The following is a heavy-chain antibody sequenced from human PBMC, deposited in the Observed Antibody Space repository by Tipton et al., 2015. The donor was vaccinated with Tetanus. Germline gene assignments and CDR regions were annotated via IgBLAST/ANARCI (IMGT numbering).Heavy chain of an antibody. Sequence: RSLRLSCSVSGDSIRSEDYYWGWIRQSPGKGLEWLGYIYYIGSTYNNPTLKSRVSISLDASKNQFSLSLNSVTAADSATYYCTRLTWSRPSCYYYYYYYVDVWGTGTAVAVSS. CDR1: GDSIRSEDYY. J-gene: IGHJ6*03. D-gene: IGHD2-2*01. CDR2: IYYIGST. V-gene: IGHV4-30-4*01. CDR3: TRLTWSRPSCYYYYYYYVDV.